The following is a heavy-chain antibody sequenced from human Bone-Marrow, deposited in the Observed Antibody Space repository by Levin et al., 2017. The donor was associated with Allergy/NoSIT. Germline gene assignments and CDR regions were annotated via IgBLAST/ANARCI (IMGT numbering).Heavy chain of an antibody. Sequence: QPGGSLRLSCAASGFTFRNYALSWIRQTPGKGLEWVAVLSYDGGNSYYADSVKGRFTISRDNSRNTLYLQMNSLRPEDTGVYYCAKDSGGITTLYWYFDVWGRGTLVTVSS. CDR1: GFTFRNYA. CDR2: LSYDGGNS. D-gene: IGHD3-22*01. CDR3: AKDSGGITTLYWYFDV. V-gene: IGHV3-30-3*01. J-gene: IGHJ2*01.